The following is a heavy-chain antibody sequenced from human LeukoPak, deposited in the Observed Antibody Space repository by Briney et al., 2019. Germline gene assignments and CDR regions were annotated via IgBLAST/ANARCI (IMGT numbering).Heavy chain of an antibody. J-gene: IGHJ3*02. D-gene: IGHD6-13*01. V-gene: IGHV4-39*07. Sequence: SETLSLTCTVSGGSISSSAYYWGWIRQPPGKGLEWFGSISYSGSTYYNPSLKSRVTISVDTSKNQFSLKLSSVTAADTAVYYCARDDDYSSSWYNAFDIWGQGTMVTVSS. CDR1: GGSISSSAYY. CDR2: ISYSGST. CDR3: ARDDDYSSSWYNAFDI.